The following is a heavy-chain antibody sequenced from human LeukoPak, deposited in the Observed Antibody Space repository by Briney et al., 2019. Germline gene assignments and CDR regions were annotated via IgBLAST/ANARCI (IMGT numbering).Heavy chain of an antibody. Sequence: SETLSLTCTVSGGSISGYYWSWIRQPPGKGLEWIGYIYYSGSTNYNPSLKSRVTISVDTSKNQFSLKLSSVTAADTAVYYCAREHYEILTGLYIDAFDIWGPGTRVTVSS. V-gene: IGHV4-59*01. CDR1: GGSISGYY. CDR2: IYYSGST. CDR3: AREHYEILTGLYIDAFDI. J-gene: IGHJ3*02. D-gene: IGHD3-9*01.